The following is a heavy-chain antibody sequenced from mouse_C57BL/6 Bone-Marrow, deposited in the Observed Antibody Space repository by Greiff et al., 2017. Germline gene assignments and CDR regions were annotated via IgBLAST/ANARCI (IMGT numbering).Heavy chain of an antibody. CDR1: GYTFTSYW. CDR3: ASGDYGSSYDWYFDV. J-gene: IGHJ1*03. Sequence: VQLQQSGAELVMPGASVKLSCKASGYTFTSYWMHWVKQRPGQGLEWIGEIDPSDSYTNYNQKFKGKSTLTVDKSSSTAYMQLSSLTSEDSAVYYCASGDYGSSYDWYFDVWGTGTTVTVSS. V-gene: IGHV1-69*01. CDR2: IDPSDSYT. D-gene: IGHD1-1*01.